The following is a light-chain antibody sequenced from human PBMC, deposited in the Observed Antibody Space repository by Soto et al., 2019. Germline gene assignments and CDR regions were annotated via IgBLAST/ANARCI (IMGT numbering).Light chain of an antibody. Sequence: DIQMTQSPSTMSAAVGDRVTITCRASQRFSMWLAWYQQKPGKAPNLLIYKASSLEGGVPSRFSGSASATEFTLTISSLQPDDFATYFCLQYNHYPLTFGGGTRVEIK. J-gene: IGKJ4*01. CDR1: QRFSMW. CDR3: LQYNHYPLT. V-gene: IGKV1-5*03. CDR2: KAS.